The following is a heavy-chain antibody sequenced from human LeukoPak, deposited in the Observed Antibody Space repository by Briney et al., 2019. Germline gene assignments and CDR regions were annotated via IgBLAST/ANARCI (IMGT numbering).Heavy chain of an antibody. CDR1: GYTFTDYY. Sequence: ASVKVSCKASGYTFTDYYMHWVRQAPGQGLEWIGWISPDSGRTGFAQKFQGRVTMTRDTSISTAYMELSRLRPDDTAVYYCARSQFRTTNSGAWGFQPWGQGTLVTVSS. D-gene: IGHD3-16*01. CDR2: ISPDSGRT. CDR3: ARSQFRTTNSGAWGFQP. J-gene: IGHJ1*01. V-gene: IGHV1-2*02.